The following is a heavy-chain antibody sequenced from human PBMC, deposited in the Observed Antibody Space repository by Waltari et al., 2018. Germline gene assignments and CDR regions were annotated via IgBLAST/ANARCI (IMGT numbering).Heavy chain of an antibody. CDR3: ARHWGFGELFHFDY. D-gene: IGHD3-10*01. CDR2: IYYSGST. Sequence: QLQLQESGPGLVKPSETLSLTCTVSGGSISSSSYYWGWVRQPPGKGREWIGSIYYSGSTYYNPSLKSRVTISVDTSKNQFSLKLSSVTAADTAVYYCARHWGFGELFHFDYWGQGTLVTVSS. J-gene: IGHJ4*02. V-gene: IGHV4-39*01. CDR1: GGSISSSSYY.